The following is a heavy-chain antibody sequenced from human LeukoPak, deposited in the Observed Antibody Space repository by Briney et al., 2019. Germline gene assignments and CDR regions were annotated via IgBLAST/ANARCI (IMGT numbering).Heavy chain of an antibody. D-gene: IGHD4-17*01. CDR3: ATRPIDEYVDYGGVV. CDR2: IKPKSGDT. V-gene: IGHV1-2*02. Sequence: ASVNVSCKASGYTFNDYYIHWVRQAPGQGLEWMGWIKPKSGDTAYTQKFQGRVTMTRDVSINTAYMELIRLISDDTAVYYCATRPIDEYVDYGGVVWGQGTLVTVSS. CDR1: GYTFNDYY. J-gene: IGHJ4*02.